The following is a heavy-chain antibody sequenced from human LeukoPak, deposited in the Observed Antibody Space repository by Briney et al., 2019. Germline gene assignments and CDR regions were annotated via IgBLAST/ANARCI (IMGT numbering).Heavy chain of an antibody. Sequence: SETLSLTCTVSGGSISSSSYDWGWIRQPPGKGLEWIGSIYYSGSTYYSPSLKSRVTISVDTSKNQFSLKLSSVTAADTAVYYCASYSSSSTYWGQGTLVTVSS. CDR3: ASYSSSSTY. J-gene: IGHJ4*02. CDR1: GGSISSSSYD. V-gene: IGHV4-39*01. D-gene: IGHD6-13*01. CDR2: IYYSGST.